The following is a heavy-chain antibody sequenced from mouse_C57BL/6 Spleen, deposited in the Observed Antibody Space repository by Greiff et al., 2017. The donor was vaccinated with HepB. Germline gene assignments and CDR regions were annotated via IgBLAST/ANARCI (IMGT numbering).Heavy chain of an antibody. CDR2: IYPGDGDT. CDR3: ARGDYYGSGYGY. CDR1: GYAFSSSW. Sequence: VKLQESGPELVKPGASVKISCKASGYAFSSSWMNWVKQRPGKGLEWIGRIYPGDGDTNYNGKFKGKATLTADKSSSTAYMQLSSLTSEDSAVYFCARGDYYGSGYGYWGQGTTLTVSS. J-gene: IGHJ2*01. V-gene: IGHV1-82*01. D-gene: IGHD1-1*01.